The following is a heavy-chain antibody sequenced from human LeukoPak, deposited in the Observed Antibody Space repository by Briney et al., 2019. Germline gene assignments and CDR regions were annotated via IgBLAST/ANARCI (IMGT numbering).Heavy chain of an antibody. D-gene: IGHD2-2*01. CDR1: GFTFSSYG. J-gene: IGHJ1*01. V-gene: IGHV3-30*02. CDR2: IRYDGSNK. Sequence: PGGSLRLSCAASGFTFSSYGMHWVRQAPGKGLEWVAFIRYDGSNKYYADSVKGRFIISRDNSKNTLYLQMNSLRAEDTAVYYCAKLVPAAASFQHWGQGTLVTVSS. CDR3: AKLVPAAASFQH.